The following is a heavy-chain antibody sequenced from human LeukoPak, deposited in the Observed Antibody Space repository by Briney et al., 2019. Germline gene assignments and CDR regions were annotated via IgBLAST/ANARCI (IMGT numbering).Heavy chain of an antibody. CDR3: AKDQRWESPHYLDS. CDR1: GFTFTSSA. Sequence: SVKVSCKASGFTFTSSAVRWVRQARGQRLEWIGWIVVGSGNTNYAQKFQERVTITRDMSTSTAYMELSSLRSEDTAVYYCAKDQRWESPHYLDSWGQGALVTVSS. D-gene: IGHD1-26*01. J-gene: IGHJ4*02. CDR2: IVVGSGNT. V-gene: IGHV1-58*01.